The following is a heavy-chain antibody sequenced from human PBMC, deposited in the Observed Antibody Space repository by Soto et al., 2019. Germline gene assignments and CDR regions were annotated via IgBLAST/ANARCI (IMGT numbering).Heavy chain of an antibody. CDR1: GFTFSSYG. Sequence: QVQLVESGGGVVQPGRSLRLSCAASGFTFSSYGMHWVRQAPGKGLEWVAVISYDGSNKYYADSVKGRFTISRDNSKNTLYLKMNSLRAEDTAVYYCAKDGISAAGDYYYYGMDVWGQGPTVTVSS. D-gene: IGHD6-13*01. CDR2: ISYDGSNK. V-gene: IGHV3-30*18. J-gene: IGHJ6*02. CDR3: AKDGISAAGDYYYYGMDV.